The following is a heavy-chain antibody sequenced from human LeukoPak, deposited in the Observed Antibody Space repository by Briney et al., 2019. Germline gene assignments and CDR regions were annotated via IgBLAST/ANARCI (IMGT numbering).Heavy chain of an antibody. J-gene: IGHJ4*02. Sequence: GGSLRLSCAASGFTFSSYSMNWVRQAPGKGLEWVSSITSGSNYIFYADSVKGRFTISRDNAKNSLYLQMNSLRAEDTAVYYCAKWDCSSTSCYPQFDYWGQGTLVTVSS. CDR2: ITSGSNYI. D-gene: IGHD2-2*01. CDR3: AKWDCSSTSCYPQFDY. V-gene: IGHV3-21*04. CDR1: GFTFSSYS.